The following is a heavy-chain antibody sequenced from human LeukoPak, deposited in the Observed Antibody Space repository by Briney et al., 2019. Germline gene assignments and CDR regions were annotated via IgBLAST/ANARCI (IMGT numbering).Heavy chain of an antibody. Sequence: RPSETLSPTCTVSGYSISSGYYWGWIRQPPGQGLEWIGSIYHSGSTYYNPSLKSRVTISVDTSKNQFSLKLSSVTAADTAVYYCARRTMVRGVSDAFDIWGQGTMVTVSS. CDR1: GYSISSGYY. CDR3: ARRTMVRGVSDAFDI. CDR2: IYHSGST. J-gene: IGHJ3*02. V-gene: IGHV4-38-2*02. D-gene: IGHD3-10*01.